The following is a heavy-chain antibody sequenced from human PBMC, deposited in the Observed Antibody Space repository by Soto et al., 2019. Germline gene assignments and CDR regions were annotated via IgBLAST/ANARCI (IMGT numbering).Heavy chain of an antibody. V-gene: IGHV4-39*01. CDR3: AGGDYYHSSGYYFYYYTMDV. CDR1: GGSISSSSYY. D-gene: IGHD3-22*01. CDR2: VYYGGST. Sequence: SETLSLTCTVSGGSISSSSYYWGWIRQPPGKGLEWIGNVYYGGSTYYNPSLKSRVTISVETSKSQFSLKLSSVTAADTAVYYCAGGDYYHSSGYYFYYYTMDVWGQGTTGTVSS. J-gene: IGHJ6*02.